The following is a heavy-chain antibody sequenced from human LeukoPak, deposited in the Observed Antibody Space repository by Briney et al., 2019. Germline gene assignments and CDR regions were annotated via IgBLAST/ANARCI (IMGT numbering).Heavy chain of an antibody. CDR3: AKMESDSSSWS. CDR2: IPYDGSNK. CDR1: GFTFSTYA. V-gene: IGHV3-30*04. J-gene: IGHJ5*02. Sequence: GGSLRLSCAASGFTFSTYAMHWVRQAPGKGLEWVAVIPYDGSNKYYADSVKGRFTISRENSKNTLYLQMNSLRAEDTAVYYCAKMESDSSSWSWGQGTLVTVSS. D-gene: IGHD6-13*01.